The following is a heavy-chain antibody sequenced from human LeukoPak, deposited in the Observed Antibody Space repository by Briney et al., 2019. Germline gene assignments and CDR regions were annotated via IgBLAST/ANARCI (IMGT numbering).Heavy chain of an antibody. CDR2: ISSSVGNT. V-gene: IGHV3-23*01. Sequence: PGGSLRLSCAASGFTFSSYAMSWVRQAPGKGLEWVSAISSSVGNTYYADSVKGRFTISRDNSKNTLSLQMNSLRAEDTAVYYCAKDSDYYYYMDVWGKGTTVTVSS. J-gene: IGHJ6*03. CDR1: GFTFSSYA. CDR3: AKDSDYYYYMDV.